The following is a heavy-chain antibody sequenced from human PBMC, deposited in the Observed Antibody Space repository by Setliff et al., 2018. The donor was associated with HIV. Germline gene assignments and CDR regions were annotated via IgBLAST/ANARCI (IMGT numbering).Heavy chain of an antibody. CDR3: ASEKKAWSVSDSFYEY. CDR1: GLSMSYNY. Sequence: PSETLSLTCTVSGLSMSYNYWTWIRQSPGKGLEWIGYVHYSGSTRYNPSLKSRVTISVDTSKKKFSLKLTSMTATDTAVYYCASEKKAWSVSDSFYEYWGQGVPVTGLL. CDR2: VHYSGST. D-gene: IGHD3-3*01. V-gene: IGHV4-59*01. J-gene: IGHJ4*02.